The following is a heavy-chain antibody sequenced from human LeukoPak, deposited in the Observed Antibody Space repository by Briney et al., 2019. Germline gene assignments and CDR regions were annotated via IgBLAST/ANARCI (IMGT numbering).Heavy chain of an antibody. CDR3: ARRRSYYDSSGYTFDI. V-gene: IGHV1-69*13. CDR1: GGTFSSYA. Sequence: SVKVSCKASGGTFSSYALSWVRQAPGQGLEWMGGIIPIFGTKNYAQTFQGRVTITADESTSTAYMELSSLISEDTAVYYCARRRSYYDSSGYTFDIWGQGTMVTVSS. D-gene: IGHD3-22*01. CDR2: IIPIFGTK. J-gene: IGHJ3*02.